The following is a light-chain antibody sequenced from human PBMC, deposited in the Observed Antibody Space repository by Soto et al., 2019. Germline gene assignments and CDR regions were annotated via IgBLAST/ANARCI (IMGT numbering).Light chain of an antibody. CDR2: DAS. CDR1: QSISTW. CDR3: QQYDSYCRT. V-gene: IGKV1-5*01. J-gene: IGKJ1*01. Sequence: DIHMTQSPSTLSAGLGDIVTVTCRASQSISTWLAGYQQKPGKAPKLLIYDASSLESGVTSRFSGSGSGTEFSLTIISLQPGDSVRDYCQQYDSYCRTFGQGTKVDIK.